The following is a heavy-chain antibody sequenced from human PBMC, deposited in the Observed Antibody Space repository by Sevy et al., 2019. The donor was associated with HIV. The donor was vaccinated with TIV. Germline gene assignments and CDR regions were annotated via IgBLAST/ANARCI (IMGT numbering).Heavy chain of an antibody. J-gene: IGHJ6*02. CDR1: GFTFSSYG. V-gene: IGHV3-30*18. D-gene: IGHD6-13*01. CDR3: AKDKNRYSSSWYRRTDYYYGMDV. Sequence: GGSLRLSCAASGFTFSSYGMHWVRQAPGKGLEWVAVISYDGSNKYYADSVKGRFNTSRDNSKNTLYLQMNSLRAEDTAVYYCAKDKNRYSSSWYRRTDYYYGMDVWGQGTTVTVSS. CDR2: ISYDGSNK.